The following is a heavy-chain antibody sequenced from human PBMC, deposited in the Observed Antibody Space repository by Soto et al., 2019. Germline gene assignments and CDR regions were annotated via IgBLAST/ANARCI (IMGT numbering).Heavy chain of an antibody. J-gene: IGHJ4*02. D-gene: IGHD6-13*01. CDR1: GASITYSSYY. CDR3: ASVPIAATTPYSFDS. CDR2: VYYSGST. V-gene: IGHV4-39*01. Sequence: SETLSLTCTVSGASITYSSYYWAWVRQPPGKGLEWIGYVYYSGSTYYNPSLKSRLMISLDTSKNQFSLSLTSVTAADTAVYYCASVPIAATTPYSFDSWGQGPLVTVSP.